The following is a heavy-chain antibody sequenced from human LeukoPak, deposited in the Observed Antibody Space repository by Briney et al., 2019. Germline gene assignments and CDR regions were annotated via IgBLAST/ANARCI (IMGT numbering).Heavy chain of an antibody. CDR2: IYYSGST. V-gene: IGHV4-59*01. J-gene: IGHJ6*02. CDR3: ARDPGIAVDQNNYYYGMDV. Sequence: SETLSPTCTVSGGSISSYYWSWIRQPPGKGLEWIGYIYYSGSTNYNPSLKSRVTISVDTSKNQFSLKLSSVTAADTAVYYCARDPGIAVDQNNYYYGMDVWGQGTTVTVSS. CDR1: GGSISSYY. D-gene: IGHD6-19*01.